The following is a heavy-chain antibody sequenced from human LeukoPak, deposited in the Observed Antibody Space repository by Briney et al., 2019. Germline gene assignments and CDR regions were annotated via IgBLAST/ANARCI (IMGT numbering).Heavy chain of an antibody. CDR3: ARVNDFWSGYSVPNAFDI. CDR2: IIPNSGGT. Sequence: ASVKVSCKASGYTFTGYYMHWVRQAPGQGLEWMGRIIPNSGGTKYAQKFQGRVTMTRDTSVTTAYMELGSLSSDDTAVYYCARVNDFWSGYSVPNAFDIWGQGTMVTVSS. J-gene: IGHJ3*02. CDR1: GYTFTGYY. D-gene: IGHD3-3*01. V-gene: IGHV1-2*06.